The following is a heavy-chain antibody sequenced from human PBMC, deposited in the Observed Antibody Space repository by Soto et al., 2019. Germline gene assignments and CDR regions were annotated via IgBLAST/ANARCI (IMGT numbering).Heavy chain of an antibody. J-gene: IGHJ4*02. CDR2: INTGNGNT. CDR3: AREGYDRRTYPFGY. D-gene: IGHD2-15*01. CDR1: GYTFTSNA. Sequence: QVQLVQSGAEVKKPGASVKVSCKASGYTFTSNAMHWVRQAPGQRLEWMGWINTGNGNTKYSQKFQGRVTITRDTSATTAYMELSSLSSEATAVYYCAREGYDRRTYPFGYWGQGTLVTVSS. V-gene: IGHV1-3*04.